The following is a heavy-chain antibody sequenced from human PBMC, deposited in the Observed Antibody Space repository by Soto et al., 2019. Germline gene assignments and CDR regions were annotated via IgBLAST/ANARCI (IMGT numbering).Heavy chain of an antibody. D-gene: IGHD1-1*01. Sequence: QLQLQESGPGLVKPSETLSLTCTVSGGSISSSSYYWGWIRQPPGKGLEWIGSIYYSGSTYYNPSLKSRVTISVDTSKNQFSLKLSSVTAADTAVYYCARLGNGSRYYYYMDVWGKGTTVTVSS. CDR1: GGSISSSSYY. CDR3: ARLGNGSRYYYYMDV. J-gene: IGHJ6*03. V-gene: IGHV4-39*01. CDR2: IYYSGST.